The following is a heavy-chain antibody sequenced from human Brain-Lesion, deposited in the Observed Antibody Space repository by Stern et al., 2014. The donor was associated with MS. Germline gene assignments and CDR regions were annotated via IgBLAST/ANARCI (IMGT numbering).Heavy chain of an antibody. Sequence: VQLVESGAEVKKPGASVKVSCKASGYTFSSYDITWVRQASGHGLEWMGWMTPYSGKTGYAQKFKGRVSMTSDPSISTVYMELTSLTSDDTAVYFCARAVRNQLLSEYWGQGTLVTVSS. J-gene: IGHJ4*02. D-gene: IGHD2-2*01. CDR3: ARAVRNQLLSEY. CDR2: MTPYSGKT. CDR1: GYTFSSYD. V-gene: IGHV1-8*01.